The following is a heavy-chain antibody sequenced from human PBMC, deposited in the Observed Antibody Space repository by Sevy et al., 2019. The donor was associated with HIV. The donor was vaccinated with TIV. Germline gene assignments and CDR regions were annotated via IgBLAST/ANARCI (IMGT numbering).Heavy chain of an antibody. CDR1: GFTFSTYV. J-gene: IGHJ6*02. CDR3: AKGDASYYGMDV. V-gene: IGHV3-23*01. CDR2: ISGSGGST. D-gene: IGHD1-26*01. Sequence: GGSLRLSCAASGFTFSTYVMNWVRQAPGKGLEWVSGISGSGGSTYYADSVKGRFTISRDKSKKALYLQMNSLRAEDTVVYYCAKGDASYYGMDVWGQRTTVTVSS.